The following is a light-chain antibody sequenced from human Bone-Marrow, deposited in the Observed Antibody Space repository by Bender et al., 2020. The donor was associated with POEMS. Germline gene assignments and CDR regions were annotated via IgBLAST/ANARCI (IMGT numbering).Light chain of an antibody. V-gene: IGLV2-11*01. J-gene: IGLJ2*01. CDR3: AAWDDSLSSVV. CDR2: DVS. Sequence: QSALTQPRSVSGSPGQSVAISCTGTSSDVGSYNYVSWYQQHSGKAPKLMIYDVSKRPSGVPDRFSGSKSGTSASLAISGLRSEDEADYYCAAWDDSLSSVVFGGGTKLTVL. CDR1: SSDVGSYNY.